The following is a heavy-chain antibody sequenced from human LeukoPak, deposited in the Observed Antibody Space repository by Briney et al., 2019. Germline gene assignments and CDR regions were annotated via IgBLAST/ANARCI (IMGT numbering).Heavy chain of an antibody. D-gene: IGHD1-7*01. CDR1: GYTFTGYY. V-gene: IGHV1-2*02. J-gene: IGHJ4*02. CDR3: ARDLGPIGLELHLDY. Sequence: ASVKVSCKASGYTFTGYYMHWVRQAPGQGLEWMGWINPNSGGTNYAQKFQGRVTMTRDTSISTAYMELSRPRSDDTAVYYCARDLGPIGLELHLDYWGQGTLVTVSS. CDR2: INPNSGGT.